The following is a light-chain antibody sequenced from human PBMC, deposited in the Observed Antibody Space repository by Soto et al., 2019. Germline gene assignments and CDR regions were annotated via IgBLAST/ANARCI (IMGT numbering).Light chain of an antibody. CDR3: QQYGSSPLT. CDR1: QSFNSTS. V-gene: IGKV3-20*01. CDR2: GAS. Sequence: EIVLTQSPGNLSLSPGGRAPLSCRARQSFNSTSLAGYQQKPGQAPRLLIYGASSRATGIPDRFSGSGSGTDFTLTISRLDPEDFAVYYCQQYGSSPLTFGQGTKVDIK. J-gene: IGKJ1*01.